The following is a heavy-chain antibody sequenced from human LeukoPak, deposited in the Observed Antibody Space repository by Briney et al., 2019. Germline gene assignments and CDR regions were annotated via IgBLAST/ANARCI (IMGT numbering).Heavy chain of an antibody. CDR3: ASTSDY. J-gene: IGHJ4*02. CDR2: IYSGGST. V-gene: IGHV3-53*01. CDR1: GFSVSTNY. Sequence: PGGSLRLSCAASGFSVSTNYMNWVRQAPGKGLEWVSVIYSGGSTYYADSVTGRFTISRDNSNNTLYLQMNSLRAEDTATYYCASTSDYWGQGTLVTVSS. D-gene: IGHD1-26*01.